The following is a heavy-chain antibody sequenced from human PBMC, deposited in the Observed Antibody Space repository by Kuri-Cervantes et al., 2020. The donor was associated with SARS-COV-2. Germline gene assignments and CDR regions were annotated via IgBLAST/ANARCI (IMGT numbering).Heavy chain of an antibody. CDR3: ARLLYSGSYYWFDP. CDR2: IYTSGST. Sequence: SETLSLTCTVSGGSISSGSYYWSWIRQPAGKGLEWIGRIYTSGSTNYNPSLKSRVTISVDTSKNQFSLKLSSVTAADTAVYYCARLLYSGSYYWFDPWGQGTLVTCSS. CDR1: GGSISSGSYY. J-gene: IGHJ5*02. V-gene: IGHV4-61*02. D-gene: IGHD1-26*01.